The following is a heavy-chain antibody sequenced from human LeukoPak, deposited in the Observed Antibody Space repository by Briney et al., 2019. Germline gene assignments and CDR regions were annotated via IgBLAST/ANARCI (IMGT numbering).Heavy chain of an antibody. CDR3: ARAKVLGLYNWFNP. CDR1: GGTFSSYA. V-gene: IGHV1-69*05. J-gene: IGHJ5*02. Sequence: ASVKVSCRASGGTFSSYAISWVRQAPGQGLEWMGGIIPIFGTANYAQKFQGRVTITTDESTSTAYMELISLRSEDTAVYYCARAKVLGLYNWFNPWGQGTLVTVSS. CDR2: IIPIFGTA.